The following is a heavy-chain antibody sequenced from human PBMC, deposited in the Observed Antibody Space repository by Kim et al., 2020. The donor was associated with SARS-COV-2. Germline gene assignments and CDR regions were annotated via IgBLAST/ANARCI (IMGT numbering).Heavy chain of an antibody. CDR1: GFTFRTYA. CDR3: TEYMATGPSRWFDP. D-gene: IGHD2-2*01. J-gene: IGHJ5*02. CDR2: IGAISTDT. Sequence: GGSLRLSCEASGFTFRTYAMNWVRQAPGKGLEWVSTIGAISTDTFYADSVKGRFTISRDNSKNTLYLQMNSLGAEDTAVYYCTEYMATGPSRWFDPWGQGTLVTVSP. V-gene: IGHV3-23*01.